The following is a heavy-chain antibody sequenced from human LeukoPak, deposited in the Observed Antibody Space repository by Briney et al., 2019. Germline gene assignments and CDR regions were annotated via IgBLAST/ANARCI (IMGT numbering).Heavy chain of an antibody. CDR2: IYSGGST. V-gene: IGHV3-53*01. D-gene: IGHD3-10*01. J-gene: IGHJ3*02. Sequence: PGGSLRLSCAASGFTVSSKYMSWVRQAPGMGLEWVSVIYSGGSTYYADSVKGRFTISRDNSKNTLYLQMNSLRAEDTAVYYCARDQDYYGSGSYHAFDIWGQGTMVTVSS. CDR1: GFTVSSKY. CDR3: ARDQDYYGSGSYHAFDI.